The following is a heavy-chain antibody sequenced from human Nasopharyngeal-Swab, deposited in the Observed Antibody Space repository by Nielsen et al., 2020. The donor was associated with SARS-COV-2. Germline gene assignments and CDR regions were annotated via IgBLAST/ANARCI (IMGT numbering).Heavy chain of an antibody. V-gene: IGHV4-59*11. Sequence: ETLSLTCPVSVVSISSQYWSWIRQPPGKGLEWIGYISHNSGTNYKPSLKSRVTMFMDTSKNQFSLRLRSVTAADTAVYYCAKEGATGWFDPWGQGTLVTVSS. CDR3: AKEGATGWFDP. J-gene: IGHJ5*02. CDR2: ISHNSGT. CDR1: VVSISSQY.